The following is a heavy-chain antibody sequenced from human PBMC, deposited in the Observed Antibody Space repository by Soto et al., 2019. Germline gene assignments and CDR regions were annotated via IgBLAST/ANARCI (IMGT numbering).Heavy chain of an antibody. CDR3: AKWGDSGYSSSWYSDYYYYYMDV. CDR2: ISWNSGSI. CDR1: GFTFDDYA. J-gene: IGHJ6*03. D-gene: IGHD6-13*01. Sequence: EVQLVESGGGLVQPGRSLRLSCAASGFTFDDYAMHWVRPAPGKGLEWVSGISWNSGSIGYADSVKGRFTISRDNAKNSLYLHMNSLRAEDTALYYCAKWGDSGYSSSWYSDYYYYYMDVWGKGTTVTVSS. V-gene: IGHV3-9*01.